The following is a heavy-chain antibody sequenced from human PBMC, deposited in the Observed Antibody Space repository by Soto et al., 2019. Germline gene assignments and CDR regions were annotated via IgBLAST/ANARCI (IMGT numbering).Heavy chain of an antibody. CDR2: ISAYNGNT. V-gene: IGHV1-18*01. D-gene: IGHD3-22*01. Sequence: QVQLVQSGAEVKKPGASVKVSCKASGYTFTSYGISWVRQAPGQGLEWMGWISAYNGNTNYAQKIQGRVTMTTDTSTSTAYMELRSLRSDDTAVYYCAREGDSSGYYYEGYYYYGMDVWGQGTTVTVSS. CDR1: GYTFTSYG. J-gene: IGHJ6*02. CDR3: AREGDSSGYYYEGYYYYGMDV.